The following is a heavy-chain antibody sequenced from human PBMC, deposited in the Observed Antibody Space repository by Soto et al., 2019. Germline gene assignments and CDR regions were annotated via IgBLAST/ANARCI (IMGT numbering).Heavy chain of an antibody. J-gene: IGHJ6*03. Sequence: SGTHALTCTVSGGTIISHYGRWIRQPPRKGLEWIGYIYYTGSTNYSPSLKSRVSISVDTSRNQFSLRLHSVTAADTSVYYCARPDNSFHYIDVWGKGTTVTVSS. CDR3: ARPDNSFHYIDV. CDR2: IYYTGST. V-gene: IGHV4-59*08. D-gene: IGHD1-1*01. CDR1: GGTIISHY.